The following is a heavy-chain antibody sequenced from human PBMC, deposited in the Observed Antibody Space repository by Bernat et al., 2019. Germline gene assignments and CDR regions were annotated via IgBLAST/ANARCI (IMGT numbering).Heavy chain of an antibody. CDR1: GASIRSNY. D-gene: IGHD6-19*01. Sequence: QVQLQESGPGLVKPSDTLSLTCIVSGASIRSNYWSWIRQPPGKGLEWIGYFDYTGSTNYNPSLKSRVTISGDTSRNQFSLKLYSVTAADTAVYYCAREISSAYYHFDYWGQGILVTVSS. CDR2: FDYTGST. J-gene: IGHJ4*02. CDR3: AREISSAYYHFDY. V-gene: IGHV4-59*01.